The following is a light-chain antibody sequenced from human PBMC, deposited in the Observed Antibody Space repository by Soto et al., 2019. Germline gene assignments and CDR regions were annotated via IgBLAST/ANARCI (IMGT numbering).Light chain of an antibody. CDR3: QQRCNWPVT. V-gene: IGKV3-11*01. Sequence: EFVLTQSPATLSLSPGERATLSCRASQSVGSYFAWYQQKPGQAPRLLIYDASNRATGIPARFSGSGSGTDFTLTISSLEPDDFAVYYCQQRCNWPVTFGQGTRVDIK. CDR2: DAS. CDR1: QSVGSY. J-gene: IGKJ1*01.